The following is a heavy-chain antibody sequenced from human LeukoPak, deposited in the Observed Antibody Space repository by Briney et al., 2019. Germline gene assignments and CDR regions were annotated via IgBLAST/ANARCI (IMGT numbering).Heavy chain of an antibody. D-gene: IGHD3-16*01. CDR1: GGSISSYY. J-gene: IGHJ6*03. V-gene: IGHV4-59*08. CDR3: ASNLITFGGVSPYYYMDV. CDR2: IYHSGST. Sequence: SETLSLTCTVSGGSISSYYWNWIRQPPGKGLEWIGSIYHSGSTYYNPSLKSRVTISVDTSKNQFSLKLSSVTAADTAVYYCASNLITFGGVSPYYYMDVWGKGTTVTVSS.